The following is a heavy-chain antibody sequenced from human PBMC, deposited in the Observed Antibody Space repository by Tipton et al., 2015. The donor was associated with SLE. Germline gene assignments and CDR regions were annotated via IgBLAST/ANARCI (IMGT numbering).Heavy chain of an antibody. J-gene: IGHJ4*02. CDR3: ARHDYDSNGYYQHYFDY. V-gene: IGHV4-59*01. CDR1: GVSMNRFY. Sequence: TLSLTCTVSGVSMNRFYWSWIRQSPEKGLQWIAYIDYNGYANHNPSLKSRVTISVDTSKTQVSLKLTSVTAADTAVYYCARHDYDSNGYYQHYFDYWGQGTLVTVSS. D-gene: IGHD3-22*01. CDR2: IDYNGYA.